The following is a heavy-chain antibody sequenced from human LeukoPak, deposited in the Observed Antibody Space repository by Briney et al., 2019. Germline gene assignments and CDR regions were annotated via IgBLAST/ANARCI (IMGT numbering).Heavy chain of an antibody. J-gene: IGHJ4*02. CDR2: MRIGGSVT. CDR3: VIDRGAR. CDR1: ASTFSRSY. V-gene: IGHV3-7*01. Sequence: GGSLRLYCEASASTFSRSYMGWVRRAPGNGLEWVALMRIGGSVTYYVESVKGRFTISRDNTKNLLYLHMNNLRAEDTAVYYCVIDRGARWGQGTLVTVSS.